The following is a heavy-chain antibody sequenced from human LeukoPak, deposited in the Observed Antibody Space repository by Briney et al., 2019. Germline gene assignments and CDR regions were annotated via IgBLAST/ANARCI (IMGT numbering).Heavy chain of an antibody. D-gene: IGHD4-17*01. CDR1: GGTFSSYA. CDR3: ARDTATIYGDSDPNWFDP. CDR2: IIPIFGTA. V-gene: IGHV1-69*05. J-gene: IGHJ5*02. Sequence: SVKVSCKASGGTFSSYAISWVRQAPGQGLEWMGTIIPIFGTANYAQKFQGRVTITTDESTSTAYMELSSLRSEYTAVYYCARDTATIYGDSDPNWFDPWGQGTLVTVSS.